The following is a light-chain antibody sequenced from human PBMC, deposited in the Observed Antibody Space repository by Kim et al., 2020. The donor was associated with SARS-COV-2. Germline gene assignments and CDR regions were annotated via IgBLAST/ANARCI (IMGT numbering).Light chain of an antibody. CDR3: QQSVSPPIT. CDR2: DTS. CDR1: ESVGRSY. J-gene: IGKJ5*01. Sequence: PGEEVTLSCGASESVGRSYLAWYQQKPGLAPRLLIYDTSTRATGIPDRFSGRGSGTDFALTISRLEPEDFAVYYCQQSVSPPITFGQGTRLEIK. V-gene: IGKV3D-20*01.